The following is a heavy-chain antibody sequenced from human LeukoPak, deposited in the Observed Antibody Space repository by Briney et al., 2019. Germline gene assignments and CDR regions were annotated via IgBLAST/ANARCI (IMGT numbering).Heavy chain of an antibody. CDR2: ISWNSGSI. CDR3: ARGVDYDSSGYYYGFDY. V-gene: IGHV3-9*01. Sequence: GGSLRLSCAASGFTFDDYAMHWVRQAPGKGLEWVSGISWNSGSIGYADSVKGRFTISRDNSKNTLYLQMNSLRAEDTAVYYCARGVDYDSSGYYYGFDYWGQGTLVTVSS. CDR1: GFTFDDYA. J-gene: IGHJ4*02. D-gene: IGHD3-22*01.